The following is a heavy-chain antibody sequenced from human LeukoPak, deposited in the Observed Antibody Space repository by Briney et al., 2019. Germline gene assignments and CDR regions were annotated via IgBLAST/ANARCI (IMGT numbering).Heavy chain of an antibody. J-gene: IGHJ4*02. CDR2: IDPSDSHT. CDR1: GCGFTTYW. V-gene: IGHV5-10-1*01. D-gene: IGHD4-17*01. CDR3: ASLREDGQIADY. Sequence: GASLMISCTGAGCGFTTYWISWVRQTPGKGLERMGRIDPSDSHTNYSPSFQGHVTLSSDKSFSTAYVQWSSLKASDTAMYFCASLREDGQIADYWGQGTLVTVSS.